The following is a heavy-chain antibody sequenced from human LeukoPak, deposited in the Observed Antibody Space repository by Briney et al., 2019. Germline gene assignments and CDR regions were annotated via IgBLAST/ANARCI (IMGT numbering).Heavy chain of an antibody. V-gene: IGHV5-51*01. CDR1: GYSFTTYW. D-gene: IGHD2-8*02. Sequence: GESLKISCKGSGYSFTTYWIGWVRQMPGKGLECMGIIYPGDSDTTYSPSFQGQVTISADKSITTAYLQLSSLKASDTAIYHCARRVNTGYYFDYWGQGTLVTVSS. CDR2: IYPGDSDT. CDR3: ARRVNTGYYFDY. J-gene: IGHJ4*02.